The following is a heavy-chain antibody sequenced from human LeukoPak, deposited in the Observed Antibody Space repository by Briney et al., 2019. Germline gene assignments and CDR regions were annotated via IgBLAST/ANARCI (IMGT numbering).Heavy chain of an antibody. J-gene: IGHJ6*03. CDR1: GDSLGRSNTY. CDR3: ARHRGGGGYHYMDV. Sequence: SETLSLTCTVSGDSLGRSNTYWGWIRQTPGKGLEWLGTILHSGYTYNSPSLKSRVTMSVDSSKNQFSLSLSSATAADTAVYFCARHRGGGGYHYMDVWGKGTTVIVSS. D-gene: IGHD2-21*01. V-gene: IGHV4-39*01. CDR2: ILHSGYT.